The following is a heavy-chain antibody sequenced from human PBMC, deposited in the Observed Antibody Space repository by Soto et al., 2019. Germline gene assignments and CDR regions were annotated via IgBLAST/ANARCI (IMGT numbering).Heavy chain of an antibody. V-gene: IGHV3-48*03. CDR1: GFSRSSYE. Sequence: GAVRGSXVDPGFSRSSYEMNWVRQAPGKGLEWVSYISSSGSTIYYADSVKGRFTISRDNAKNSLYLQMNSLRAEDTAVYYCEAKRWLQLGYWGQGTLVTVSS. J-gene: IGHJ4*02. D-gene: IGHD5-12*01. CDR2: ISSSGSTI. CDR3: EAKRWLQLGY.